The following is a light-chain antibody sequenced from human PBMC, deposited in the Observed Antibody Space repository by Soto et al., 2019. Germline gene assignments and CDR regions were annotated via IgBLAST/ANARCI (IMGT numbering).Light chain of an antibody. CDR3: QQYGSSPWT. J-gene: IGKJ1*01. CDR1: QSVSSY. CDR2: DAS. Sequence: EMVLTQSPDTLSLFPRDCGTLXRRASQSVSSYLAWYQQKPGQAPRLLIYDASYRATGIPDRFGGSGSGTDFTLTISRLEPEDFAVYYCQQYGSSPWTFGQGTKVDIK. V-gene: IGKV3-20*01.